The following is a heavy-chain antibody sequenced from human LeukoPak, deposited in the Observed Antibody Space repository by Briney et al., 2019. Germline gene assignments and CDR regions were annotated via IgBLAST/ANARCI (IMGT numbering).Heavy chain of an antibody. V-gene: IGHV3-33*06. CDR1: GFTFSSYG. J-gene: IGHJ4*02. Sequence: GGSLRLSCAASGFTFSSYGMHWVRQAPGKGLEWVAVIWYDGSNKYYADSVKGRFTISRDNSKNTLYLQMNSLRAEDTAVYYCAKGVITYFDYWDQGTLVTVSS. CDR3: AKGVITYFDY. D-gene: IGHD3-16*02. CDR2: IWYDGSNK.